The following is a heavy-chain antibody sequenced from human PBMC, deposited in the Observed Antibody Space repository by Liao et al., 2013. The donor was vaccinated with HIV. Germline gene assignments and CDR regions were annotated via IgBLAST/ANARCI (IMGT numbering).Heavy chain of an antibody. CDR1: GGSISGNNYY. CDR3: ARYCSATNCYYIDV. CDR2: IYTSGST. Sequence: QVQLQESGPGLVQPSQTLSLICTVSGGSISGNNYYWNWIRQPAGKGLEWIGRIYTSGSTSYNPSLKSRVTISTDTSKNQFSLKLSSVTAADTAVYYCARYCSATNCYYIDVWGKGTTVTVSS. D-gene: IGHD2-2*01. J-gene: IGHJ6*03. V-gene: IGHV4-61*02.